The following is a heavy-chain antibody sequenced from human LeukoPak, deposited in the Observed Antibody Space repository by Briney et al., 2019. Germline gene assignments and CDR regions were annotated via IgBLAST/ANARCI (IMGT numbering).Heavy chain of an antibody. J-gene: IGHJ4*02. Sequence: ASVKVSCKASGYTFTGYYMHWVRQAPGQGLEWMGWINPNSGGTNYAQKFQGRVTMTRDTSISTAYMELSRLRSDDTAVYYCARTQDLYYYDSSGYEPYFDYWGQGTLVTVSS. CDR1: GYTFTGYY. CDR3: ARTQDLYYYDSSGYEPYFDY. V-gene: IGHV1-2*02. D-gene: IGHD3-22*01. CDR2: INPNSGGT.